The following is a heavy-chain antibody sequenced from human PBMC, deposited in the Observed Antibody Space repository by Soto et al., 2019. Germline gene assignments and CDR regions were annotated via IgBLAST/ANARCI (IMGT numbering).Heavy chain of an antibody. J-gene: IGHJ6*02. Sequence: AASVKVSCKASGYTFTGYYMHWVRQAPGQGLEWMGWINPNSGGTNYAQKFQGWVTMTRDTSISTAYMELSRLRSDDTAVYYCARDLSRNSPAYYYYYGMDVWGQGTTVTVSS. CDR3: ARDLSRNSPAYYYYYGMDV. CDR1: GYTFTGYY. V-gene: IGHV1-2*04. CDR2: INPNSGGT. D-gene: IGHD2-2*01.